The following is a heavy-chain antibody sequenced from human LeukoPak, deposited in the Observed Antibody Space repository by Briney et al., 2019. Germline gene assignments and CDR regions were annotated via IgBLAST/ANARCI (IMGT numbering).Heavy chain of an antibody. Sequence: ASVTVSCKASGYTFTGYYMHWVRQAPGQGLEWMGWINPNSGGTNYARKFQGRVTMTRDTSISTAYMELSRLRSDDTAVYYCARDGAFDYWGQGTLVTVSS. D-gene: IGHD3-10*01. CDR2: INPNSGGT. CDR3: ARDGAFDY. CDR1: GYTFTGYY. J-gene: IGHJ4*02. V-gene: IGHV1-2*02.